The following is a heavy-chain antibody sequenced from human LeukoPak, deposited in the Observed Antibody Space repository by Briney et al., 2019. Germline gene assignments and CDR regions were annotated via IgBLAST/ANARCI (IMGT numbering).Heavy chain of an antibody. CDR3: ARLSYFYDSGANYFDY. CDR2: VYYSGST. D-gene: IGHD3-22*01. Sequence: SETLSLTCTVAGGSINNYYWSWIRHPPGKGLEWIGYVYYSGSTNYNPSLKRPVTISVDTPKNQFSLKLNSVTAADTAVYYCARLSYFYDSGANYFDYWGQGTLVTVSS. CDR1: GGSINNYY. V-gene: IGHV4-59*01. J-gene: IGHJ4*02.